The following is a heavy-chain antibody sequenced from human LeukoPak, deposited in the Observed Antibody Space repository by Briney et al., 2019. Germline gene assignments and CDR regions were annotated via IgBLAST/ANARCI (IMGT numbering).Heavy chain of an antibody. CDR2: ISSNGDIT. Sequence: PGGSLRLSCSASGFTFSIYAMHWVRQAPGKGLEYVSAISSNGDITYHADSVKGRFTISRDNSKNTLYLQMSSLRAEDTAVYYCAKDHAGGWYMSWYFDLWGRGALVTVSS. V-gene: IGHV3-64D*06. CDR1: GFTFSIYA. D-gene: IGHD6-19*01. J-gene: IGHJ2*01. CDR3: AKDHAGGWYMSWYFDL.